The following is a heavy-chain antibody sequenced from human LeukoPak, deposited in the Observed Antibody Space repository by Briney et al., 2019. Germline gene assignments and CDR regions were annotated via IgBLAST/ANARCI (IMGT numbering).Heavy chain of an antibody. CDR1: GFTFSSYW. J-gene: IGHJ6*03. Sequence: GGSLRLSCAASGFTFSSYWMSWVRQAPGKGLEWVANIKQDGSEKYYVDSVKGRFTISRDNAKNSLYLQMNSLRAEDTAVYYCARGDPWFGESYYYYMDFWGKGTRSPSP. V-gene: IGHV3-7*01. CDR2: IKQDGSEK. D-gene: IGHD3-10*01. CDR3: ARGDPWFGESYYYYMDF.